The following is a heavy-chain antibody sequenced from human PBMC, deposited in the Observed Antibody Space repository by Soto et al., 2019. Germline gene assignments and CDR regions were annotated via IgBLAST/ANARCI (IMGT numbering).Heavy chain of an antibody. J-gene: IGHJ4*02. D-gene: IGHD3-10*01. CDR1: GGTFNSYG. CDR2: IIPLHGTV. V-gene: IGHV1-69*06. CDR3: ARVRVIRGVIPSHFGL. Sequence: QAHLAQSGAEVKKPGSSVTVSCKASGGTFNSYGISWVRQAPGQGLDWMGVIIPLHGTVNYAQKCQGRVSITADKSTSTAYMDLNSLRSDDTAVYYCARVRVIRGVIPSHFGLWGQGTQVTVSS.